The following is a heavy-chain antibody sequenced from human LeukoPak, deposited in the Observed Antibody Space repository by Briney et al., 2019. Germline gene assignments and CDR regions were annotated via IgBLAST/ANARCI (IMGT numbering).Heavy chain of an antibody. CDR1: GGTISTSSYY. J-gene: IGHJ5*01. CDR3: ARGSPKLDS. CDR2: ISHRGTT. V-gene: IGHV4-39*07. Sequence: SETLSLTCTVSGGTISTSSYYFAWIRQPPGKGLEWIGEISHRGTTNYNTAFKSRVTLSVDTSKNQISLKLISVTAADTAVYYCARGSPKLDSWGQGTLVSVSS.